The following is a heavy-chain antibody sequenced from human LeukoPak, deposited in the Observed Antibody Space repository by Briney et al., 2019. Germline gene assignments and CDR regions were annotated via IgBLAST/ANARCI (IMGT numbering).Heavy chain of an antibody. J-gene: IGHJ4*02. CDR1: GYTFTGYY. CDR3: ATDGSGGSCYGYFDY. CDR2: INPNSGGT. Sequence: ASVKVSCKASGYTFTGYYMHWVRQAPGQGLEWMGWINPNSGGTNYAQKFQGRVTMTRDTSISTAYMELSRLRSDDTAVYYCATDGSGGSCYGYFDYWGQGTLVTVSS. D-gene: IGHD2-15*01. V-gene: IGHV1-2*02.